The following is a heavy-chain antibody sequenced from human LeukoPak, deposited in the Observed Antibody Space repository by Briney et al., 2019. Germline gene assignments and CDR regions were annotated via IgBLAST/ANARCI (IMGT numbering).Heavy chain of an antibody. CDR2: ISGSGGST. D-gene: IGHD3-22*01. Sequence: PGGSLRLSCAASGFTFSSYATSWVRQAPGEGLEWVSAISGSGGSTYYADSVKGRFTISRDNSKNTLYLQMNSLRAEDTAVYYCAKERKYYDSSGSNWFDPWGQGTLVTVSS. CDR1: GFTFSSYA. V-gene: IGHV3-23*01. J-gene: IGHJ5*02. CDR3: AKERKYYDSSGSNWFDP.